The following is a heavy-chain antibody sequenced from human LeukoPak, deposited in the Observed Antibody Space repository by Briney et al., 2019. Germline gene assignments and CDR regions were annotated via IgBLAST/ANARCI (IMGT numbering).Heavy chain of an antibody. CDR2: IYTSGST. J-gene: IGHJ4*02. V-gene: IGHV4-61*02. Sequence: PSQTLSLTCTVSGGSISSGSYYWGWVRQPAGRGLEWIGRIYTSGSTNYNASLKSRVTISVDTSKNQFSLKLSSVTAADTAMYYCARGRNTLVRGATKGVSFYFDYWAQGTLVTVSS. CDR1: GGSISSGSYY. D-gene: IGHD3-10*01. CDR3: ARGRNTLVRGATKGVSFYFDY.